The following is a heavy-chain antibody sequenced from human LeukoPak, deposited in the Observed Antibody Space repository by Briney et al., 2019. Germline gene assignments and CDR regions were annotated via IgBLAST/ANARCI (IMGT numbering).Heavy chain of an antibody. Sequence: SQTLSLTCAISGDSVSSNSAAWNWIRQSPSRGLEWLGRTYYRSKWYNDYAVSVKSRITINPDTSKNQFSLQLNSVTPEDTAVYYCAIAPRGYSYGYGYYYYMDVWGKGTTVTISS. CDR1: GDSVSSNSAA. V-gene: IGHV6-1*01. CDR3: AIAPRGYSYGYGYYYYMDV. D-gene: IGHD5-18*01. J-gene: IGHJ6*03. CDR2: TYYRSKWYN.